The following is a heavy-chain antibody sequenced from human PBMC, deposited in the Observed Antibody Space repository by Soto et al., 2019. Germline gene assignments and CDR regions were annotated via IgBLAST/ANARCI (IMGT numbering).Heavy chain of an antibody. CDR3: ARGLGYCTNGVCKYWFDP. J-gene: IGHJ5*02. V-gene: IGHV1-69*13. CDR1: GGTFSSYA. D-gene: IGHD2-8*01. Sequence: GASVKVSCKASGGTFSSYAISWVRQAPGQGLEWMGGIIPIFGTANYAQKFQGRVTITADESTSTAYMELSSLRSEDTAVYYCARGLGYCTNGVCKYWFDPWGQGTLVTVSS. CDR2: IIPIFGTA.